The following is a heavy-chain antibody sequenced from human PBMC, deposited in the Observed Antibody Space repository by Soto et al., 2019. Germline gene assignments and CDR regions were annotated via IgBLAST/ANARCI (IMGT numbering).Heavy chain of an antibody. CDR1: GYTFTNYG. CDR3: ARGVGSGTYYNQYNWFDP. J-gene: IGHJ5*02. D-gene: IGHD3-10*01. CDR2: INTYNGNT. Sequence: ASVKVSCKASGYTFTNYGISWVRQAPGQGLEWMGWINTYNGNTNHAQKLQGRVTMTTDTSTSTAYMELRSLRSDDTAVFYCARGVGSGTYYNQYNWFDPWGQGTLVTVSS. V-gene: IGHV1-18*01.